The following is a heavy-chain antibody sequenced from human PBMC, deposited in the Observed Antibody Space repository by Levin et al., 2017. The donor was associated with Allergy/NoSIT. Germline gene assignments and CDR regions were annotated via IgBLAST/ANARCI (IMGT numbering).Heavy chain of an antibody. Sequence: ASVKVSCKASGYTFTGYYMHWVRQAPGQGLEWMGWINPNSGGTNYAQKFQGRVTMTRDTSISTAYMELSRLRSDDTAVYYCARSHSRYYYDSSGYHDYWGQGTLVTVSS. CDR3: ARSHSRYYYDSSGYHDY. V-gene: IGHV1-2*02. J-gene: IGHJ4*02. D-gene: IGHD3-22*01. CDR1: GYTFTGYY. CDR2: INPNSGGT.